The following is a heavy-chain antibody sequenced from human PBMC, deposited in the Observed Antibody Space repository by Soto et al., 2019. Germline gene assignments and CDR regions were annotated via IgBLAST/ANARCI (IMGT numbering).Heavy chain of an antibody. V-gene: IGHV3-23*01. CDR2: FSGSGGTT. D-gene: IGHD4-17*01. CDR3: AKDVTTTGGLFDF. CDR1: GFTFSNFA. Sequence: EVQLLESGGGLVKPGGSLRLSCAASGFTFSNFAMSWVRQAPGKGLEWVSGFSGSGGTTYYADSVKGRFTISRDISKNTLYLQMNSLGAEDTAVYYCAKDVTTTGGLFDFWGQGTLVTVSS. J-gene: IGHJ4*02.